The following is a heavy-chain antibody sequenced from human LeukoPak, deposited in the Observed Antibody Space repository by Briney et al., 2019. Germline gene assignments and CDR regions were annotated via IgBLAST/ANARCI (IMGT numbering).Heavy chain of an antibody. V-gene: IGHV3-7*01. CDR1: GFMFGSYW. J-gene: IGHJ6*04. Sequence: GGSLRLSCEVSGFMFGSYWMDWVRQAPGRGLEWVANINQDGSEKYFVDSVRGRFTISRDNARNSLYLQMNSLRAEDTAVSYCSRALEVWGKGTTVTVSS. CDR3: SRALEV. CDR2: INQDGSEK.